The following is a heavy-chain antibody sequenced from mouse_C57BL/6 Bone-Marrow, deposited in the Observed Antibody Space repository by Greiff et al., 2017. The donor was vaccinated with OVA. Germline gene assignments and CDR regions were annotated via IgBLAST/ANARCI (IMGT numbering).Heavy chain of an antibody. CDR2: INPSTGGT. J-gene: IGHJ3*01. D-gene: IGHD2-4*01. CDR1: GYSFTGYY. V-gene: IGHV1-42*01. CDR3: ARSGDYDWFAY. Sequence: VQLQQSGPELVKPGASVKISCKASGYSFTGYYMNWVKQSPEKSLEWIGEINPSTGGTTYNQKFKAKATLTVDKSSSTAYMQLKSLTSEDSAVYCCARSGDYDWFAYWGQGTLVTVSA.